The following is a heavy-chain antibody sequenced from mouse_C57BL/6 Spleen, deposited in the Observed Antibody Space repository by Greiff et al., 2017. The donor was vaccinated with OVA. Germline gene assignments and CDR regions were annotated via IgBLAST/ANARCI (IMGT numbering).Heavy chain of an antibody. D-gene: IGHD3-2*02. CDR3: ARGPRQLRLPGGYFDY. J-gene: IGHJ2*01. CDR2: ILPGSGST. V-gene: IGHV1-9*01. Sequence: QVQLQQSGAELMKPGASVKLSCKATGYTFTGYWIEWVKQRPGHGLEWIGEILPGSGSTNYNEKFKGKATFTADTSSNTAYMQLSSLTTEDSAIYYCARGPRQLRLPGGYFDYWGQGTTLTVSS. CDR1: GYTFTGYW.